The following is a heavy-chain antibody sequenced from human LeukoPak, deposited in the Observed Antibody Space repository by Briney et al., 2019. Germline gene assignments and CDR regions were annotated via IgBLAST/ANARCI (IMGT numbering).Heavy chain of an antibody. CDR1: GYTFTGYY. Sequence: SVKVSCKASGYTFTGYYMHWVRQAPGQGLEWMGWIIPIFGTANYAQKFQGRVTITADESTSTAYMELSSLRSEDTAVYYCARDLTMVRGVMLSDPNDAFDIWGQGTMVTVSS. D-gene: IGHD3-10*01. J-gene: IGHJ3*02. CDR3: ARDLTMVRGVMLSDPNDAFDI. CDR2: IIPIFGTA. V-gene: IGHV1-69*13.